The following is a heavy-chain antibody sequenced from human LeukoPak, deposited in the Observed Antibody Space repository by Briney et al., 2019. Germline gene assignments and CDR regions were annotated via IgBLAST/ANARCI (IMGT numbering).Heavy chain of an antibody. CDR2: ISSSSSTI. V-gene: IGHV3-48*01. CDR1: GFTFSSYS. CDR3: ARSQIYSSGWYCSY. J-gene: IGHJ4*02. Sequence: GGSLRLSCAASGFTFSSYSMNWVRQAPGKGLEWVSYISSSSSTIYYADSVKGRFTISRDNAKNSLYLQMSSLRAEDMAVYYCARSQIYSSGWYCSYWGQGTLVTVSS. D-gene: IGHD6-19*01.